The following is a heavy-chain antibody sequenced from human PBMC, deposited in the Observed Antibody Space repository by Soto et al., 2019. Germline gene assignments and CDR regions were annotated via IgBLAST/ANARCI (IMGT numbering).Heavy chain of an antibody. CDR1: GFTFSSYA. CDR2: ISYDGSNK. V-gene: IGHV3-30-3*01. Sequence: QVQLVESGGGVVQPGRSLRLSCAASGFTFSSYAMHWVRQAPGKGLEWVAVISYDGSNKYYADSVKGRFTISRDNSKNTLYLQMNSLRAEDTAVYYCARDGMGRGWLLFDLWGRGTLVTVSS. CDR3: ARDGMGRGWLLFDL. J-gene: IGHJ2*01. D-gene: IGHD6-19*01.